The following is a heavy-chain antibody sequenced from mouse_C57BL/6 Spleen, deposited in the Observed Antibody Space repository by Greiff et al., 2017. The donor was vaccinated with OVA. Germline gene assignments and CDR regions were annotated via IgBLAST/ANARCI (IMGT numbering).Heavy chain of an antibody. V-gene: IGHV14-4*01. CDR2: IDPENGDT. D-gene: IGHD4-1*01. J-gene: IGHJ3*01. CDR1: GFNIKDDY. Sequence: VQLQQSGAELVRPGASVKLSCTASGFNIKDDYMHWVKQRPEQGLEWIGWIDPENGDTEYASKFQGKATITADTSSNTAYLQLSSLTSEDTAVYYCTTWLTGKAYWGQGTLVTVSA. CDR3: TTWLTGKAY.